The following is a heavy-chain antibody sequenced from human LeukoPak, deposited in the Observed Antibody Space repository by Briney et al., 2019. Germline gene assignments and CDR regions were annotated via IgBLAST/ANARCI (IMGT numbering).Heavy chain of an antibody. Sequence: SETLSLTCTVSGGSISSSSYYWGWIRQPPGKGLEWIGSIYYSGSTYHNPSLKSRVTISVDTSKNQFSLKLSSVTAADTAVYYCARIGRSYDTTRLDYWGQGTLVTVSS. D-gene: IGHD3-22*01. CDR1: GGSISSSSYY. V-gene: IGHV4-39*01. CDR2: IYYSGST. J-gene: IGHJ4*02. CDR3: ARIGRSYDTTRLDY.